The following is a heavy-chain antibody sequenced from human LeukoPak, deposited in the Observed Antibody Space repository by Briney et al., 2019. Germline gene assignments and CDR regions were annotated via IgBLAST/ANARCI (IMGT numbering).Heavy chain of an antibody. J-gene: IGHJ2*01. CDR1: GYSMSSGYY. CDR3: ARVYYSNSYDYWYFDL. Sequence: SETLSLTCTVSGYSMSSGYYWGWIRQPPERGLEWIGSMYHTGSTYYNPSLKSRVTISVDTPKNQFSLKLSSVTAADTAVYYCARVYYSNSYDYWYFDLWGRGTLVTVSS. CDR2: MYHTGST. V-gene: IGHV4-38-2*02. D-gene: IGHD6-13*01.